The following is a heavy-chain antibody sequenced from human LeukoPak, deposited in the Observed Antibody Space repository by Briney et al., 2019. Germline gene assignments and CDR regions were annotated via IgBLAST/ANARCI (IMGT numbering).Heavy chain of an antibody. J-gene: IGHJ3*02. CDR3: ARRLREFTMIVANAFDI. D-gene: IGHD3-22*01. V-gene: IGHV4-59*08. CDR1: GGSITSHY. Sequence: SETLSLTCTVSGGSITSHYWSWIRQPPGKGLEWIGHIYYSGSTNYNPSLKSRVTISVDTSKNQFSLKLTSVTAADTAVYYCARRLREFTMIVANAFDIWGQGTMVTVSS. CDR2: IYYSGST.